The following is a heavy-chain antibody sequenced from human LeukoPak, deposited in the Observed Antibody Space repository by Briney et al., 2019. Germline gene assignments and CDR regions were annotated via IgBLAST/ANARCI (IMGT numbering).Heavy chain of an antibody. CDR2: INHSGST. Sequence: PSETLSLTCAVYGGSFSGYYWSGIRQPPGKGLEWIGEINHSGSTNYNPSLKSRVTISVDTSKNQFSLKLSSVTAADTAVYYCAREQQLENYYYYYGMDVWGQGTTVTVSS. J-gene: IGHJ6*02. CDR1: GGSFSGYY. V-gene: IGHV4-34*01. CDR3: AREQQLENYYYYYGMDV. D-gene: IGHD6-13*01.